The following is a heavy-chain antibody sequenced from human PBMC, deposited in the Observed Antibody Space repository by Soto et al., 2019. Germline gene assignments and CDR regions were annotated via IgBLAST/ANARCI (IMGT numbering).Heavy chain of an antibody. J-gene: IGHJ6*02. CDR2: INHSGST. D-gene: IGHD2-2*02. CDR3: ARGPAAISYYYYGMDV. Sequence: PSETLSLTCAVYGGSFSGYYWSWIRQPPGKGLEWIGEINHSGSTNYNPSLKSRVTISVDTSKNQFSLKLSSVTAADTAVYYCARGPAAISYYYYGMDVWGQGTTVTVSS. CDR1: GGSFSGYY. V-gene: IGHV4-34*01.